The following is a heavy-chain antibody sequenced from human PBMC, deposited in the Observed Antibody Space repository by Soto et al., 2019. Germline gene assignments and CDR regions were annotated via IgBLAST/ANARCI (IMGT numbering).Heavy chain of an antibody. CDR3: ARVPCSGGGCYSIYYYYGMDV. Sequence: GGSLRLSCAASGFTFSSYWMSWVRQAPGKGLEWVANIKQDGSEKYYVDSVKGRFTISRDNAKNSLYLQMNSLRAEDTAVYYCARVPCSGGGCYSIYYYYGMDVWGQGTTVTGSS. V-gene: IGHV3-7*03. CDR1: GFTFSSYW. J-gene: IGHJ6*02. D-gene: IGHD2-15*01. CDR2: IKQDGSEK.